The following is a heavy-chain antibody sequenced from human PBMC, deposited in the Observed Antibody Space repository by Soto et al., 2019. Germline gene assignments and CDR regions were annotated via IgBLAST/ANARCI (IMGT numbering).Heavy chain of an antibody. CDR3: ERGGKTVTTFDY. J-gene: IGHJ4*02. Sequence: VSLRLSCAASGFTFSSYWMSWVRQAPGKGLEWVANIKQDGSEKYYVDSVKGRFTISRDNAKNSLYLQMNSLRAEDTAVYYCERGGKTVTTFDYWGQGTLVTVSS. CDR2: IKQDGSEK. CDR1: GFTFSSYW. D-gene: IGHD4-17*01. V-gene: IGHV3-7*01.